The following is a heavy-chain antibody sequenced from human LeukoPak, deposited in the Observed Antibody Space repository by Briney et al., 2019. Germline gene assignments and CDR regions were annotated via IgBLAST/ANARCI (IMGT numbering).Heavy chain of an antibody. Sequence: GGSLSLSCAASGFTFSPYGMHWVRQAPGKGLEWVAIIWFDGSNKYYADSVKGRFTISRDNSKNTLYLQMNSLRAEDTAVYFCARNLDYYFDYWGQGTLVTVSS. J-gene: IGHJ4*02. CDR3: ARNLDYYFDY. CDR1: GFTFSPYG. CDR2: IWFDGSNK. V-gene: IGHV3-33*01.